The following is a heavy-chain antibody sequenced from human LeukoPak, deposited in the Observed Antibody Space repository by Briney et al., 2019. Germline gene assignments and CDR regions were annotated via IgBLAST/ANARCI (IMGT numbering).Heavy chain of an antibody. Sequence: SVKVSCKASGGTFSNYAICWVRQAPGQGLEWLGGIIPIASRSNNAQRFQVRVSFSTDEATSTAYMELSSLRFEDTAMYFCARDRGSGTYSGYDAFNIWGQGTLVIVSS. D-gene: IGHD1-26*01. CDR2: IIPIASRS. CDR3: ARDRGSGTYSGYDAFNI. V-gene: IGHV1-69*05. CDR1: GGTFSNYA. J-gene: IGHJ3*02.